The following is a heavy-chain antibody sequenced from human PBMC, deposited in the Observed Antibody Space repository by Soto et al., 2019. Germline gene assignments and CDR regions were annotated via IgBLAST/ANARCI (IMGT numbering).Heavy chain of an antibody. CDR2: LYDLDGT. J-gene: IGHJ3*02. Sequence: DVQLVASGGGLIQPGESLRLSCAAFGFTVSGKKYVAWVRQAPGKGLEWVSALYDLDGTYYADSVKGRFTTSSDSSRTTVYLPMNSLRPDDTGVYSCATWHLQEHAYDIWGQGTMGPVSS. CDR3: ATWHLQEHAYDI. V-gene: IGHV3-53*01. CDR1: GFTVSGKKY. D-gene: IGHD1-1*01.